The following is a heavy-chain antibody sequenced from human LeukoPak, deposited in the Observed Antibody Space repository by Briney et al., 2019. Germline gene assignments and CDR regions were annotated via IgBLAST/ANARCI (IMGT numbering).Heavy chain of an antibody. J-gene: IGHJ4*02. CDR1: GGSLSGYY. D-gene: IGHD6-13*01. CDR3: ARGNSSSWSDY. CDR2: IYYSGST. Sequence: PSETLSLTCAVYGGSLSGYYWSWIRQPPGKGLEWIGYIYYSGSTNYNPSLKSRVTISVDTSKNQFSLKLSSVTAADTAVYYCARGNSSSWSDYWGQGTLVTVSS. V-gene: IGHV4-59*01.